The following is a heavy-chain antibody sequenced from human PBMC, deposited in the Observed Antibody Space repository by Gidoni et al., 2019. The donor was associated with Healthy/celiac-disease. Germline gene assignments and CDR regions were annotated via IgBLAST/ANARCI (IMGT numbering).Heavy chain of an antibody. J-gene: IGHJ5*02. D-gene: IGHD2-2*02. CDR2: ISSSSSYI. V-gene: IGHV3-21*01. CDR1: GFTFISYS. Sequence: GSLRLSCAAAGFTFISYSMNWVRQAPGKGLEWVSSISSSSSYIYYADSVKGRFTISRDNAKNSLYLQMNSLRAEDTAVYYCARDNTRGWFDPWGQGTLVTVSS. CDR3: ARDNTRGWFDP.